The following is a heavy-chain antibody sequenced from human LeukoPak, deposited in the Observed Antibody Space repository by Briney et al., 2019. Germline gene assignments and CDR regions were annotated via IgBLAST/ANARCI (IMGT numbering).Heavy chain of an antibody. D-gene: IGHD6-6*01. CDR2: ISDSGGST. Sequence: GGSLRLSCAASGFTFSDYAMTWVRQAPGKGLQWVSLISDSGGSTYYADSVKGRFTVSRDNSKATLYLQMNSLRADDTAVYFCAKRGSSSSYFDYWGQGTLVTVSS. CDR3: AKRGSSSSYFDY. CDR1: GFTFSDYA. J-gene: IGHJ4*02. V-gene: IGHV3-23*01.